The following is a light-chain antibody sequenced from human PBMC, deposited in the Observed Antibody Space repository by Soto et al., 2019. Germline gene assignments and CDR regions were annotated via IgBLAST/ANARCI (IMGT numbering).Light chain of an antibody. CDR1: SSDVGGYNF. Sequence: QSALTQPASVSGSPGQSITISRTGTSSDVGGYNFVSWYQQHPGKAPKLMIYEVSNRPSGVSNRFSGSKSGNTASLTISGLQAEDEADYYCSSYTTRTTPLVFGTGTKVTVL. V-gene: IGLV2-14*01. CDR2: EVS. J-gene: IGLJ1*01. CDR3: SSYTTRTTPLV.